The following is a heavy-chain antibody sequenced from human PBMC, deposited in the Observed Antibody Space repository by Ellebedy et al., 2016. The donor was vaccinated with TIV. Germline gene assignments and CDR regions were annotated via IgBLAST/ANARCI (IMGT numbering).Heavy chain of an antibody. V-gene: IGHV3-23*01. CDR3: AKDRTPGDGYWVFDN. D-gene: IGHD5-18*01. CDR1: GFTFRSYA. Sequence: PGGSLRLSCAASGFTFRSYAMAWVRQAPGKGLEWVSGIVGTGAQRYADSVKGRFTISRDNSKNTVDLQMNSLRAEDTAAYFCAKDRTPGDGYWVFDNWGQGTLVTVSS. CDR2: IVGTGA. J-gene: IGHJ4*02.